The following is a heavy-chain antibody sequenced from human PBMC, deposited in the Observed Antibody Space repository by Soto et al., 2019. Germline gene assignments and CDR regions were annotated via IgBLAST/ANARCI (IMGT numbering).Heavy chain of an antibody. CDR1: GGTFSSYA. Sequence: ASVKVSCKASGGTFSSYAISWVRQAPGQGLEWMGGIIPIFGTANYAQKFQGRVTITADESTSTAYMELSSLRSEDTAVYYCARVSTMVRGVILPWFDPWGQGTLVTVS. D-gene: IGHD3-10*01. CDR3: ARVSTMVRGVILPWFDP. J-gene: IGHJ5*02. V-gene: IGHV1-69*13. CDR2: IIPIFGTA.